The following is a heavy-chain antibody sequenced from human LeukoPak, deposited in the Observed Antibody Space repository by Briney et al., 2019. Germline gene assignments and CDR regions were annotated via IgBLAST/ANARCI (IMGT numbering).Heavy chain of an antibody. CDR3: AKVATPNTLDAFDV. Sequence: PGGSLRLSCIASGFTFDSYGISWVRQAPEKGLEWVSDISLSGDNMFYADSVKGRFTISRDNSIHTVYLQMNSLRVDDTAVYYCAKVATPNTLDAFDVWGQGTMVTVSS. CDR2: ISLSGDNM. V-gene: IGHV3-23*01. J-gene: IGHJ3*01. D-gene: IGHD1/OR15-1a*01. CDR1: GFTFDSYG.